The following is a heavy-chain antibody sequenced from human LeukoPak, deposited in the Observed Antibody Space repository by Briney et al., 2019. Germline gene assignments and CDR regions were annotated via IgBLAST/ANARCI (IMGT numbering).Heavy chain of an antibody. V-gene: IGHV4-61*02. J-gene: IGHJ6*03. Sequence: SETLSLTCTLSGGSISSGSYYWSWIRQPAGKGLEWIGRIYTSGSTTYNPSLKTRVTISVDTSKNQFSLKLSSVTAADTAVYYCARQAPSYSSSWYGTVYYYYMDVWGKGTTVTISS. CDR1: GGSISSGSYY. CDR3: ARQAPSYSSSWYGTVYYYYMDV. CDR2: IYTSGST. D-gene: IGHD6-13*01.